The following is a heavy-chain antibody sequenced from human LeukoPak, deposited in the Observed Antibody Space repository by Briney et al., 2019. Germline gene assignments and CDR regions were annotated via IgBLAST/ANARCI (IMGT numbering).Heavy chain of an antibody. D-gene: IGHD5-18*01. CDR3: AREESTAMVFDY. J-gene: IGHJ4*02. V-gene: IGHV3-30-3*01. CDR1: GFIFSSYA. Sequence: GRSLRLSCAASGFIFSSYAMHWVREAPGKGLEWVAVISYDGSNKYYADSVKGRFTISRDNSKNTLYLQMNSLRAEDTAVYYCAREESTAMVFDYWGQGTLVTVSS. CDR2: ISYDGSNK.